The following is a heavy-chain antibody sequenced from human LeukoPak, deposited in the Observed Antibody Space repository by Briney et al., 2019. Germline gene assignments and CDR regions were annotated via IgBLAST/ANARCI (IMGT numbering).Heavy chain of an antibody. CDR1: GFTFGDAA. CDR3: ARVIHRSGWYFPDA. V-gene: IGHV3-64*01. Sequence: GGSLRLSCVASGFTFGDAAMQWVRQPPGKGLEYVAAISTDGSMTNYSNYVKGRFTISRDNFKDTLFLQMGSLRAEDTAVYFCARVIHRSGWYFPDAWGQGSLVTVSS. D-gene: IGHD6-19*01. CDR2: ISTDGSMT. J-gene: IGHJ4*02.